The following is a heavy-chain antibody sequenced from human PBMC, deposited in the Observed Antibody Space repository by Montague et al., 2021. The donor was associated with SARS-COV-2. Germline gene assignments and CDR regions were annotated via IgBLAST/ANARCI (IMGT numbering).Heavy chain of an antibody. CDR1: GVSISGYTYI. Sequence: SETLSLTCTVSGVSISGYTYIWGWIRQPQGKGLEGIASVNYSGSNYYNPYIKSRVTISVDKSKNQSSLQVSSVTAADSAIYYCARHRVASGWNYFDPWGRGTLVTVSS. D-gene: IGHD1-7*01. V-gene: IGHV4-39*01. CDR3: ARHRVASGWNYFDP. CDR2: VNYSGSN. J-gene: IGHJ5*02.